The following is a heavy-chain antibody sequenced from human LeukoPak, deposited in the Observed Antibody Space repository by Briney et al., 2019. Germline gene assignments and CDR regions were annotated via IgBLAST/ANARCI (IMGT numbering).Heavy chain of an antibody. V-gene: IGHV1-46*01. CDR3: ARVGISMTPVDP. D-gene: IGHD2/OR15-2a*01. Sequence: ASVKVSCKASGGTFSSYAISWVRQAPGQGLEWMGIINPSGGSTSYAQKFQGRVTMTRDTSTSTVYMELSSLRSEDTAVYYCARVGISMTPVDPWGQGTLVTVSS. J-gene: IGHJ5*02. CDR2: INPSGGST. CDR1: GGTFSSYA.